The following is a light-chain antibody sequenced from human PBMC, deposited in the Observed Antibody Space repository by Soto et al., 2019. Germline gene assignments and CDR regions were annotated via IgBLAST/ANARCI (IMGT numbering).Light chain of an antibody. Sequence: EIVMTQSPATLSVSPGERATLSCRASQSVSSNLAWYQQKPGQAPRLLIYGASTRATGIPARFSGSGSGTEFTLTFSRLEPEDFAVYYCEYYGTSITFGGGTKVEIK. CDR2: GAS. V-gene: IGKV3-15*01. CDR1: QSVSSN. J-gene: IGKJ4*01. CDR3: EYYGTSIT.